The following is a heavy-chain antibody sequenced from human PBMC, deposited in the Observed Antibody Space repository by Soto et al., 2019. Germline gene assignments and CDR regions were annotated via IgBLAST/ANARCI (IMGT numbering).Heavy chain of an antibody. Sequence: QVQLRESGPGLVKPSQTLSLTCTVSGGSINSGGYYWNWIRQHPGKGLEWIGYMYYRGSTYYNPFLRSRVIISADTSENHFSLKLSSVTAADTAVYYCARGYRQSGYSSSWVFDYRGQGTLVNVSS. CDR2: MYYRGST. CDR1: GGSINSGGYY. V-gene: IGHV4-31*03. J-gene: IGHJ4*02. CDR3: ARGYRQSGYSSSWVFDY. D-gene: IGHD6-13*01.